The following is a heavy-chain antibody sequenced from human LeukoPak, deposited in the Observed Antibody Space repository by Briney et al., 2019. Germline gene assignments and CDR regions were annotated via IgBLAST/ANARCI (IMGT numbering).Heavy chain of an antibody. CDR3: AKPSSSWYILAWFDP. CDR1: GFTFSSYA. J-gene: IGHJ5*02. D-gene: IGHD6-13*01. V-gene: IGHV3-23*01. CDR2: ISGSGGST. Sequence: GGSLRLSCAASGFTFSSYAMSWVRQAPGKGLEWVSAISGSGGSTYYADSVKGRFTISRDNSKNTLYLQMNSLRAEDTAVYYCAKPSSSWYILAWFDPWGQGTLVAVSS.